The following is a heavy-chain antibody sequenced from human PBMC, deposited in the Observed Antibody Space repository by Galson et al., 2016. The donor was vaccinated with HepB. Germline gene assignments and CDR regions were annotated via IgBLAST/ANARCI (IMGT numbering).Heavy chain of an antibody. J-gene: IGHJ4*02. CDR1: GDSISSGDYS. V-gene: IGHV4-61*02. D-gene: IGHD3-10*01. Sequence: TLSLTCAISGDSISSGDYSWSWIRQPAGKGLEWIGRVYTGGSTDYNPSLKSRVTMSVDTSKNQFSLNLSSLTAADTAVYYCARAGYYGSGSLDYWGQGTLVTVSA. CDR2: VYTGGST. CDR3: ARAGYYGSGSLDY.